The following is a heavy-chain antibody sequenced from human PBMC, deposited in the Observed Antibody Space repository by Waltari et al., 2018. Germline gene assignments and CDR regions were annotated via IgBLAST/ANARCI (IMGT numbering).Heavy chain of an antibody. CDR2: RNPTSGTT. D-gene: IGHD3-3*01. CDR1: GYTFTSYD. J-gene: IGHJ6*02. Sequence: QVQLVQSGAEVKKPGASVKVSCKASGYTFTSYDINWVRQATGQGLGWMGWRNPTSGTTGYAQKFQGRVTMTRNTSISTAYMELSSLRSEDTAVYYCARFRITIFGVVIIAYYGMDVWGQGTTVTVSS. CDR3: ARFRITIFGVVIIAYYGMDV. V-gene: IGHV1-8*01.